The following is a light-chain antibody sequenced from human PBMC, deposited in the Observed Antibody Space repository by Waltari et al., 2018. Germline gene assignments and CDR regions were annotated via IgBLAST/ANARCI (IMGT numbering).Light chain of an antibody. V-gene: IGKV3-20*01. CDR1: QSVSIY. J-gene: IGKJ1*01. CDR3: QHYKSLPLS. CDR2: PTS. Sequence: IVLTQSPGTLSLSPGDRATLSCRSSQSVSIYLPWYQQKPVQAPRLLIYPTSTRATCIPYRFSGSGSGTDFILTISGLEPEDFAVYYCQHYKSLPLSFGQGTRVEIK.